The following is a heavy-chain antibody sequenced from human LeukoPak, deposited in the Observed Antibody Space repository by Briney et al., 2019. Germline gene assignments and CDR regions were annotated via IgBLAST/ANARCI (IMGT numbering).Heavy chain of an antibody. V-gene: IGHV1-2*02. J-gene: IGHJ4*02. CDR1: GYIFTGYY. CDR2: INPNSGGA. Sequence: GASVKVSCKASGYIFTGYYMHWVRQAPGQGLEWMGWINPNSGGADYAQKFQGRVTMTRDTSISTAYMELTRLRSDDTAFYYCARGDYYGSGKVVAGWGQGTLVTVSS. CDR3: ARGDYYGSGKVVAG. D-gene: IGHD3-10*01.